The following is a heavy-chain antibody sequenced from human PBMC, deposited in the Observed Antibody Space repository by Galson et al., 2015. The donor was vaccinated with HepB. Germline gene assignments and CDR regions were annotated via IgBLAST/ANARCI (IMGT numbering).Heavy chain of an antibody. CDR1: GGTFSSYA. J-gene: IGHJ6*02. CDR2: IIPIFGTA. Sequence: SVKVSCKASGGTFSSYAISWVRQAPGQGLEWMGGIIPIFGTASYAQKFQGRVTITADESTSTAYMELSSLRSEDTAVYYCARGRTVASPYYYYYYGMDVWGQGTTVTVSS. CDR3: ARGRTVASPYYYYYYGMDV. V-gene: IGHV1-69*13. D-gene: IGHD4-23*01.